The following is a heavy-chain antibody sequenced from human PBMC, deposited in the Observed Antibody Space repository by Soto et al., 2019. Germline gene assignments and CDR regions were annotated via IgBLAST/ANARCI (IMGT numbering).Heavy chain of an antibody. V-gene: IGHV3-11*06. CDR1: GFTFSDYY. CDR2: ISSSSSYT. Sequence: PGGSLRLSCAASGFTFSDYYMSWIRQAPGKGLEWVSYISSSSSYTNYADSVKGRFTISRDNAKNSLYLQMNSLRAEDTAVYYWAKGWEYIGSAKMGYYYYGMDVWGQGTTVTVSS. J-gene: IGHJ6*02. D-gene: IGHD6-6*01. CDR3: AKGWEYIGSAKMGYYYYGMDV.